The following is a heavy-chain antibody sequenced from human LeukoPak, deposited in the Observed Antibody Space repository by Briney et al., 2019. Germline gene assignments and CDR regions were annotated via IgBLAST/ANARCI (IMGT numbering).Heavy chain of an antibody. CDR1: GYTFTSYY. J-gene: IGHJ4*02. D-gene: IGHD6-13*01. CDR2: INPNSGGT. CDR3: ARDLYSSTPGDY. V-gene: IGHV1-2*02. Sequence: ASVKVSCKASGYTFTSYYMHWVRQAPGQGLEWMGWINPNSGGTNYAQKFQGRVTMTRDTSISTAYMELSRLRSDDTAVYYCARDLYSSTPGDYWGQGTLVTVSS.